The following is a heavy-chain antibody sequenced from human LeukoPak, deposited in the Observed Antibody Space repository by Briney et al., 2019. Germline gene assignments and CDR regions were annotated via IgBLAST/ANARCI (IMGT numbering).Heavy chain of an antibody. CDR3: ARSPGIAVAGYFDH. D-gene: IGHD6-19*01. CDR1: GGSFSGYY. CDR2: INHSGST. J-gene: IGHJ4*02. Sequence: SETLSLTCAVYGGSFSGYYWSWIRQPPGKGLEWIGEINHSGSTNYNPSLKSRVTISVDTSKNQFSLKLSSVTAADTAVYYCARSPGIAVAGYFDHWGQGTLVTVSS. V-gene: IGHV4-34*01.